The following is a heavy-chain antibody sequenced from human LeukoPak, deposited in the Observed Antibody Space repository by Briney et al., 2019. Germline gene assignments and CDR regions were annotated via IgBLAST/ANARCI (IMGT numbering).Heavy chain of an antibody. D-gene: IGHD3-16*01. V-gene: IGHV3-21*06. CDR3: ARDFSAVGVSTSDY. CDR2: VNSSSSFI. Sequence: PGGSLRLSCAASGFTFTDYTMNWVRQAPGKGLEWVSSVNSSSSFISYADSVRGRFTISRDNTKNSLYLQMNSLRAEDTAMYYCARDFSAVGVSTSDYWGQGTLVTVSS. CDR1: GFTFTDYT. J-gene: IGHJ4*02.